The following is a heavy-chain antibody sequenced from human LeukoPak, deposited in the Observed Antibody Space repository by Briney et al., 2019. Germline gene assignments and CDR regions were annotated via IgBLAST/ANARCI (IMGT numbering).Heavy chain of an antibody. CDR3: ARDKLASYSSGWYFDY. CDR1: GFTVSSNY. CDR2: IYSGGST. V-gene: IGHV3-66*01. D-gene: IGHD6-19*01. Sequence: PGGSLRLSCAASGFTVSSNYMSWVRQAPGKGLEWVSVIYSGGSTYYADSVKGRFTISRDNSKNTLYLQMNSLRAEDTAVYYCARDKLASYSSGWYFDYWGQGTLVTVSS. J-gene: IGHJ4*02.